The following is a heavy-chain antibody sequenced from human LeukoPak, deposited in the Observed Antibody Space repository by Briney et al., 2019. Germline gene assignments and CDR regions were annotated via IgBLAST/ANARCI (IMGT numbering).Heavy chain of an antibody. CDR1: GFTFSSYA. CDR3: AKEGGYCSSTNCYKDDYFDY. J-gene: IGHJ4*02. D-gene: IGHD2-2*02. V-gene: IGHV3-23*01. Sequence: PGGSLRLSCAASGFTFSSYAMSWVRQAPGKGLEWVSAISGSGGSTYYADSVKGRFTISRDNSKNTLYLQMNSLRAERTAVYSYAKEGGYCSSTNCYKDDYFDYWGQETLVTVSS. CDR2: ISGSGGST.